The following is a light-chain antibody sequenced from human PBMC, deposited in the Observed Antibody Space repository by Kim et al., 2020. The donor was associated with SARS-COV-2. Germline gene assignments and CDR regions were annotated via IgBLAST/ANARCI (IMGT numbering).Light chain of an antibody. CDR2: LGS. CDR3: MQSIQIPRT. Sequence: PAYISCSPSQSRRRSDGYYCLYLYLLRPGQSPRLLIFLGSTRASGVPDRFSASGSGIEYTLKISRVEADDAGIYYCMQSIQIPRTFGPGTKVDIK. V-gene: IGKV2-28*01. CDR1: QSRRRSDGYYC. J-gene: IGKJ1*01.